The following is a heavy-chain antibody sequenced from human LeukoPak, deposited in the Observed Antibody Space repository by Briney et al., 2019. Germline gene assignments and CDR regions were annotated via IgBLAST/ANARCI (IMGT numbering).Heavy chain of an antibody. CDR3: ARARGTMVRGVIGVGYYYYMDV. V-gene: IGHV4-34*01. Sequence: SETLPLTCAVYGGSFSGYYWSWIRQPPGKGLEWIGEINHSGSTNYNPSLKSRVTISVDTSKNQFSLKLSSVTAADTAVYYCARARGTMVRGVIGVGYYYYMDVWGKGTTVTVSS. CDR2: INHSGST. J-gene: IGHJ6*03. CDR1: GGSFSGYY. D-gene: IGHD3-10*01.